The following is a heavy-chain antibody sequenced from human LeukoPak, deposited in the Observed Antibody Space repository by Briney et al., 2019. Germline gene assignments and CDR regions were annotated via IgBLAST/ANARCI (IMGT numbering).Heavy chain of an antibody. Sequence: PGGSLRLSCAASGFTFSSYGMSWVRQAPGKGLEWVSGISGSGGSTYYADSVKGRFTISRDNSKNTLYLQMNSLRVEDTAVYYCAKTIPSSIVASDYWGQGTLVTVSS. CDR1: GFTFSSYG. CDR3: AKTIPSSIVASDY. D-gene: IGHD1-26*01. J-gene: IGHJ4*02. V-gene: IGHV3-23*01. CDR2: ISGSGGST.